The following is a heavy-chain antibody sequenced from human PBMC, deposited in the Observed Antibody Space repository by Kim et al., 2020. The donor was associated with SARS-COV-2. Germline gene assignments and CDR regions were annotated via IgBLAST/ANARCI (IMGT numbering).Heavy chain of an antibody. V-gene: IGHV3-7*03. D-gene: IGHD3-22*01. CDR2: IKQDGSLK. Sequence: GSLRLSCAASGFTFSSYWMSWVRQAPGKGLEWVANIKQDGSLKYYVDSVKGRFTISRDNAKNSLYLQMNSLRAEDTAVYFCARGVTYYASSGYSWGQGTLVTVSS. CDR3: ARGVTYYASSGYS. J-gene: IGHJ4*02. CDR1: GFTFSSYW.